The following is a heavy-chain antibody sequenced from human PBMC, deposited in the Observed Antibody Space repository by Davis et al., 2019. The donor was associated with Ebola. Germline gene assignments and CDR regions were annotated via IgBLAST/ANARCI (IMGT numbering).Heavy chain of an antibody. CDR3: AREGSGLYFDY. D-gene: IGHD3-10*01. J-gene: IGHJ4*02. Sequence: GESLKISCIDSGFTFGSYWMHWVRQAPGEGLVWVSRITGDGSSTAYADSVKGRFTIPRDNAKKTLYLQMDSLRTDDTGVYYCAREGSGLYFDYWGQGALVTVSS. CDR1: GFTFGSYW. V-gene: IGHV3-74*03. CDR2: ITGDGSST.